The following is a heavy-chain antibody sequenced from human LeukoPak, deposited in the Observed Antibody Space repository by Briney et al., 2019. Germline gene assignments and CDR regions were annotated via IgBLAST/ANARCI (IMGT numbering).Heavy chain of an antibody. CDR3: AKDQIPPGAEYYFDY. CDR2: ISGSGGST. V-gene: IGHV3-23*01. CDR1: GFTFSSYA. Sequence: GGSLRLSCAASGFTFSSYAMSWVRQAPGKGLEWVSAISGSGGSTYYADSVKGRFTISRDNSKNTLYLQMNSLRAEDTAVYYCAKDQIPPGAEYYFDYWGQGTLVTVSS. J-gene: IGHJ4*02.